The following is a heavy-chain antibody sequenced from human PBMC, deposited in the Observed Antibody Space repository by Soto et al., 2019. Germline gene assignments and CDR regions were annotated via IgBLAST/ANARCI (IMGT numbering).Heavy chain of an antibody. J-gene: IGHJ5*02. CDR1: GGSISGYY. D-gene: IGHD1-1*01. CDR2: INHSGST. CDR3: ARGLFRTGTTPDNWFGR. Sequence: SETLSPTSAVYGGSISGYYWSWIRQPPGKGLEWIGEINHSGSTNYNPSLKSRVTISVDASKNRFSLKLSSVTAADTAVYYCARGLFRTGTTPDNWFGRRGQGTLVTVSS. V-gene: IGHV4-34*01.